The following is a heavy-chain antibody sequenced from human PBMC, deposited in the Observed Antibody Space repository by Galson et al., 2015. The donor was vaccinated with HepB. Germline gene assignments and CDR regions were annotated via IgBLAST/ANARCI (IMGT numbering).Heavy chain of an antibody. Sequence: SETLSLTCTVSGGSISSSSYYWGWIRQPPGKGLEWIGSIYYSGSTYYNPSLKSRVTISVDTSKNQFSLKLSSVTAADTAVYYCARHRSWGLAARDDAFDIWGQGTMVTVSS. CDR3: ARHRSWGLAARDDAFDI. D-gene: IGHD6-6*01. V-gene: IGHV4-39*01. J-gene: IGHJ3*02. CDR2: IYYSGST. CDR1: GGSISSSSYY.